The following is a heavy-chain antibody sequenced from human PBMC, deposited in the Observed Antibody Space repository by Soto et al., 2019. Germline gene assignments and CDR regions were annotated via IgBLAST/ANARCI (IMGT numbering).Heavy chain of an antibody. CDR1: GFDFDDYA. Sequence: EVQLVESGGGLVQPGRSLRLSCVASGFDFDDYAMNWVRQAPGKGLEWVAGISWNGAYTGYADSVKGRFIISRDNAKNSLYLQMSSLRPEDTALYYCTRDIFRTITTVDFWGQGTLVTVSS. V-gene: IGHV3-9*01. CDR2: ISWNGAYT. J-gene: IGHJ4*02. CDR3: TRDIFRTITTVDF. D-gene: IGHD4-4*01.